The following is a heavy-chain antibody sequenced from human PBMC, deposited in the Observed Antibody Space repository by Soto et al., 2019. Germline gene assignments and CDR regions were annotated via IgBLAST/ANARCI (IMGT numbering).Heavy chain of an antibody. CDR2: INHSGST. V-gene: IGHV4-34*01. Sequence: SETLSLTCAVYGGSFSGYYWSWIRQPPGKGLEWIGEINHSGSTNYNPSLKSRVTISVDTSKNQFSLKLSSVTAADTAVYYCARMSLRGYCSSTSCYFQVEGRPARLRYGMDVWGQGTTATVSS. CDR3: ARMSLRGYCSSTSCYFQVEGRPARLRYGMDV. CDR1: GGSFSGYY. J-gene: IGHJ6*02. D-gene: IGHD2-2*01.